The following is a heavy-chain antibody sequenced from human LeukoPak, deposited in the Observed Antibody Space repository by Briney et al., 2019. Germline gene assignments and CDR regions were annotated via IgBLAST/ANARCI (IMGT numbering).Heavy chain of an antibody. D-gene: IGHD3-10*01. J-gene: IGHJ6*02. CDR2: ISGSGGST. V-gene: IGHV3-23*01. CDR1: GFTFSSYA. Sequence: GGSLRLSCAASGFTFSSYAMSWVRQAPGKGLEWVSAISGSGGSTYYADSVKGRFTISRDNSTNTLYLQMNSLRAEATPVYYCAKDPRGGVGPFGMDVWGQGTTVTVSS. CDR3: AKDPRGGVGPFGMDV.